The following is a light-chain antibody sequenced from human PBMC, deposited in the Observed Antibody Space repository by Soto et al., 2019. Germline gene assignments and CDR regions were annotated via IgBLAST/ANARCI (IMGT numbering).Light chain of an antibody. J-gene: IGLJ3*02. CDR3: QAYDRSLNGGV. CDR2: GNT. CDR1: ASNIGADYD. Sequence: QSALTQPPSVSGAPGQRVTISCTGSASNIGADYDAHWYQQLPGAAPQLLIYGNTNRPSGVPDRISGSKSGASAYLSITGLQAEDEADYYCQAYDRSLNGGVFGGGTKLTVL. V-gene: IGLV1-40*01.